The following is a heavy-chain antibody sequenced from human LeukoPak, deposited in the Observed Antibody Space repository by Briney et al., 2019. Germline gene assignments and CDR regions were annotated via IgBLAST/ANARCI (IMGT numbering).Heavy chain of an antibody. CDR1: GFSFSSFG. Sequence: GGSLRLSCATSGFSFSSFGMHWVRQAPGKGLEWVSGINWNGRSIGYADSVKGRFTISRDNAKKSLYLQMNNLRAEDTAFYHCARDGRHYYGSGSYYLDWFDPWGQGTLVTVSS. D-gene: IGHD3-10*01. V-gene: IGHV3-20*01. CDR2: INWNGRSI. CDR3: ARDGRHYYGSGSYYLDWFDP. J-gene: IGHJ5*02.